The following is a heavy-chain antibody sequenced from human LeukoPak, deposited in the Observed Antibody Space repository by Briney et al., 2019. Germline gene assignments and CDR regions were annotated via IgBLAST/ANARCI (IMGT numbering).Heavy chain of an antibody. J-gene: IGHJ4*02. CDR1: GFTVSSNY. CDR2: IYSGGST. CDR3: ARDGSYYYGSGSYLWTL. Sequence: PGGSLRLSCAASGFTVSSNYMSWVRQAPGKGLEWVSVIYSGGSTYYADSVKGRFTISRDNSKNTLYLQMNSLRAEDTAVYYCARDGSYYYGSGSYLWTLWGQGTLVTVSS. V-gene: IGHV3-66*01. D-gene: IGHD3-10*01.